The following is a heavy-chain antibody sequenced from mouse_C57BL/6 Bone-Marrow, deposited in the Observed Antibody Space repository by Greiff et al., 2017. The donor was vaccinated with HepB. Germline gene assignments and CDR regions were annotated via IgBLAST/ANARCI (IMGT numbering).Heavy chain of an antibody. V-gene: IGHV5-9*01. J-gene: IGHJ2*01. CDR1: GFTFSSYT. D-gene: IGHD2-3*01. Sequence: DVMLVESGGGLVKPGGSLKLSCAASGFTFSSYTMSWVRQTPEKRLEWVATISGGGGNTYYPDSVKGRFTISRDNAKNTLYLQMSSLRSEDTALYYCARRGYYYYFDYWGQGTTLTVSS. CDR3: ARRGYYYYFDY. CDR2: ISGGGGNT.